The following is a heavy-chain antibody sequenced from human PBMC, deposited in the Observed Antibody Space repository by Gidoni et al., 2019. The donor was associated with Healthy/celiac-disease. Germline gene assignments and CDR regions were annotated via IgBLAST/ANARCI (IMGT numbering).Heavy chain of an antibody. J-gene: IGHJ6*03. CDR2: IKSKTDGGTT. Sequence: EVQLVESGGGLVKPGGSLRLSCAAYGFPFSNAWMNWVRQAPGKGLEWFGRIKSKTDGGTTDYAAPVKGRFTISRDDSKNTLYLQMNSLKTEDTAVYYCTTATTTVPYYYYYYYMDVWGKGTTVTVSS. V-gene: IGHV3-15*07. CDR1: GFPFSNAW. D-gene: IGHD4-17*01. CDR3: TTATTTVPYYYYYYYMDV.